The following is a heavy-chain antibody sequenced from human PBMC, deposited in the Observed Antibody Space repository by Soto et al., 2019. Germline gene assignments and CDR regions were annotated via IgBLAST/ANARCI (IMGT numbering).Heavy chain of an antibody. J-gene: IGHJ4*02. CDR3: ARVEAPFGESLH. D-gene: IGHD3-10*01. Sequence: SVEVSFKTSCYTFISYTIAWVRQAPGQGLEWLGWISPDDGNTEYEQKFQGRVTMTADTLTNNAYMELRSLKYDDTAVYYCARVEAPFGESLHWGQGTPVTVS. CDR1: CYTFISYT. V-gene: IGHV1-18*01. CDR2: ISPDDGNT.